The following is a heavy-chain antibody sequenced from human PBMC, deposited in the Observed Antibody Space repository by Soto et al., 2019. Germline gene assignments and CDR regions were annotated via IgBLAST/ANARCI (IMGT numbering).Heavy chain of an antibody. CDR3: ARERQLGPYYYYGMDV. Sequence: SETLSLTCTVSGGSISSNYCSWIWQPAGKGLEWIGRIYASGSNNNPSLKSRVTMSADTSKNQLSLKLSSLTAAGTAVYYCARERQLGPYYYYGMDVWGQGTTVTVSS. V-gene: IGHV4-4*07. CDR2: IYASGS. D-gene: IGHD6-6*01. CDR1: GGSISSNY. J-gene: IGHJ6*02.